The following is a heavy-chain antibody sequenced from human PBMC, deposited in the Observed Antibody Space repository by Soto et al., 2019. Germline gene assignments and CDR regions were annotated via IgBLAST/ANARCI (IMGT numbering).Heavy chain of an antibody. D-gene: IGHD3-16*01. J-gene: IGHJ6*02. CDR2: INADTGGT. V-gene: IGHV1-3*01. Sequence: ASVKVSCKASGYNFNTYVISWVRQAPGQGLEWMGWINADTGGTKISQKVQGRVRLTTDTSTSTAYMELSSLKSEETAVYYCSRYFGTPDFLGSGLYYGFDVWGQGTTVTVSS. CDR3: SRYFGTPDFLGSGLYYGFDV. CDR1: GYNFNTYV.